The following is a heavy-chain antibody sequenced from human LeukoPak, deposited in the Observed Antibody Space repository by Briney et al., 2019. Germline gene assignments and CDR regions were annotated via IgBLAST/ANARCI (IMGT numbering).Heavy chain of an antibody. CDR3: ARGLLAVNYYYYGMDV. D-gene: IGHD6-19*01. CDR2: MNPNSGNT. CDR1: GYTFTSYD. Sequence: ASVKVSCKASGYTFTSYDINWVRQATGQGLEWMGWMNPNSGNTGYAQKFQGRVTMTRNTSISTAYMELSSLRSEDTAVYYCARGLLAVNYYYYGMDVWGQGTTVTVSS. J-gene: IGHJ6*02. V-gene: IGHV1-8*01.